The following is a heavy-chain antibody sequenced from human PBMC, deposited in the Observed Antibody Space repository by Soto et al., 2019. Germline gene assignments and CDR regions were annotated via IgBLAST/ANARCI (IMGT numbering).Heavy chain of an antibody. CDR2: ISGSGGST. D-gene: IGHD2-2*01. J-gene: IGHJ4*02. V-gene: IGHV3-23*01. CDR3: AKDGSIVVVPAATDY. CDR1: GFTFSSYA. Sequence: EVQLLESGGGLVQPGGSLRLSCAASGFTFSSYAMSWVRQAPGTGLEWVSAISGSGGSTYYADSVKGRFTISRDNSKNTLYLQMNSLRAEDTAVYYCAKDGSIVVVPAATDYWGQGTLVTVSS.